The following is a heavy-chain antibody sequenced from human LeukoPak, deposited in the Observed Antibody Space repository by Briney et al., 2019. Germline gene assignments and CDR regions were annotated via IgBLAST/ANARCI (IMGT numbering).Heavy chain of an antibody. CDR3: ARGRFDRSGSNWFDP. J-gene: IGHJ5*02. CDR1: GFTFSDYY. CDR2: ISSSTVHT. Sequence: GGSLRLSCAASGFTFSDYYMSWIRQAPGKGLEWISHISSSTVHTTYADSVKGRFTISRDNAKNSLFLQMNSLRAEDTAVYYCARGRFDRSGSNWFDPLGQGTLVTVSS. D-gene: IGHD3-22*01. V-gene: IGHV3-11*05.